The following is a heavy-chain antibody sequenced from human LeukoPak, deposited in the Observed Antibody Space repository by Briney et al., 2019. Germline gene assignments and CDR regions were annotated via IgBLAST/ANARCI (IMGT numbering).Heavy chain of an antibody. J-gene: IGHJ4*02. CDR2: IYYSGST. CDR3: VSSTF. Sequence: SETLSLTCTVSGGSISSSSYYWGWIRQPPGKGLEWVGSIYYSGSTYYNPSLKSRVTISVDTSKNQFSLKLSSVTAADTAVYYCVSSTFWGQGTLVTVSS. CDR1: GGSISSSSYY. D-gene: IGHD2-2*01. V-gene: IGHV4-39*01.